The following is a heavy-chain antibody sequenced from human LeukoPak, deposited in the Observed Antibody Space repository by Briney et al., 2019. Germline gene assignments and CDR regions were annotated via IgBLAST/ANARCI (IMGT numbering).Heavy chain of an antibody. J-gene: IGHJ3*02. CDR3: ARLGPARDDDFDI. V-gene: IGHV5-51*01. CDR1: GYRFINYW. CDR2: IYPGDSDT. D-gene: IGHD2-2*01. Sequence: GESLKISCKASGYRFINYWIGWVRQMPGKGLEWMGIIYPGDSDTRYSPSFQGQVTISADKSIGTAYLQWSSLKASDTAMYYCARLGPARDDDFDIWGQGTMVIVSS.